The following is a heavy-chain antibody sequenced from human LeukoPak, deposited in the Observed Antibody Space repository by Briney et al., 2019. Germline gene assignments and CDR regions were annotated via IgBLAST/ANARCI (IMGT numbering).Heavy chain of an antibody. V-gene: IGHV4-59*01. Sequence: SETLSLTCTVSGGSISSYYWSWIRQPPGKELEWIGYIYYSGSTNYNPSLKSRVTISVDTSKNQFSLKLSSVTAADTAVYYCAREPESDYGGNGDAFDIWGQGTMVAVSS. CDR1: GGSISSYY. CDR3: AREPESDYGGNGDAFDI. J-gene: IGHJ3*02. D-gene: IGHD4-23*01. CDR2: IYYSGST.